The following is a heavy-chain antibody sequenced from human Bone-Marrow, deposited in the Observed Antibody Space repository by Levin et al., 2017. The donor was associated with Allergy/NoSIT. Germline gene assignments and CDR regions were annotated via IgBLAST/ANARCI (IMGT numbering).Heavy chain of an antibody. Sequence: LSLTCAASGFTFSSHAMHWVRQAPGKGLEWVTLIWFDGSQQFYADSVKGRFTISRDNSNNTLYLEMNSLRAEDTAVYYCARSGLENTFDVWGQGTMVAVSS. V-gene: IGHV3-33*01. J-gene: IGHJ3*01. CDR1: GFTFSSHA. D-gene: IGHD2/OR15-2a*01. CDR2: IWFDGSQQ. CDR3: ARSGLENTFDV.